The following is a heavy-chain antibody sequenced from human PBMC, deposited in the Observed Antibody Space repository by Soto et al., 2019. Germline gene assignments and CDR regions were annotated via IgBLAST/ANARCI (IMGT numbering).Heavy chain of an antibody. J-gene: IGHJ4*02. Sequence: QVQVVESGGGVVQPGRSLRLSCAASGFTFNSFDMHWVRQAPGRGLEWVAVISHDGSNRYNADSVKGRFTISRDNSKNTVFLEVNSLRHEDTAVYSCATGMRGHGFWSGYQAQSHWGQGTLVTVSS. D-gene: IGHD3-3*01. CDR2: ISHDGSNR. V-gene: IGHV3-30*03. CDR1: GFTFNSFD. CDR3: ATGMRGHGFWSGYQAQSH.